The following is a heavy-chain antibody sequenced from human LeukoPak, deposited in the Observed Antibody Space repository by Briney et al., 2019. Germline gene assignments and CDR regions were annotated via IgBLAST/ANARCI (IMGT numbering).Heavy chain of an antibody. CDR3: ARPSGTYFPFDY. CDR2: VYPDDSDT. J-gene: IGHJ4*02. D-gene: IGHD1-26*01. V-gene: IGHV5-51*01. CDR1: GYSFTRYW. Sequence: GESLQISCKTSGYSFTRYWIAWVRPTPGQGLEWMGFVYPDDSDTRYRPAYQGQVNISADKSITTAYLHWSSLKASYTAVYYCARPSGTYFPFDYWGQGTLVTVSS.